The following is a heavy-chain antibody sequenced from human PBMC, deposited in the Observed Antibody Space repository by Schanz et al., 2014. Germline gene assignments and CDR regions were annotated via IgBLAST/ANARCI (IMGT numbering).Heavy chain of an antibody. V-gene: IGHV3-23*01. J-gene: IGHJ4*02. Sequence: EVQLLESGGGLVQPGGSLRLSCAASGFTFSSYAMSWVRQAPGMGLEWVSAISGRDGSTYYADSVRGRFTISRDNAKSSLYLQMNSLRGEDTAVYYCAASSGWHPSTDYWGQGTLVTVSS. CDR2: ISGRDGST. CDR3: AASSGWHPSTDY. CDR1: GFTFSSYA. D-gene: IGHD6-19*01.